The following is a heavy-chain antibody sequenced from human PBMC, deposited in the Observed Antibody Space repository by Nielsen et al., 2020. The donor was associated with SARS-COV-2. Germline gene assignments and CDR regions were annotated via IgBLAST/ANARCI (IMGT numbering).Heavy chain of an antibody. V-gene: IGHV5-10-1*01. J-gene: IGHJ4*02. CDR1: GYSFTSYW. D-gene: IGHD5-12*01. Sequence: GESLKISCKGSGYSFTSYWISWVRQMPGKGLEWMGRIDPSDSYTNYSPSFQGHVTISADKSISTAYLQWSSLRAEDTAVYYCARDPIYSGYVRPLYFDYWGQGTLVTVSS. CDR2: IDPSDSYT. CDR3: ARDPIYSGYVRPLYFDY.